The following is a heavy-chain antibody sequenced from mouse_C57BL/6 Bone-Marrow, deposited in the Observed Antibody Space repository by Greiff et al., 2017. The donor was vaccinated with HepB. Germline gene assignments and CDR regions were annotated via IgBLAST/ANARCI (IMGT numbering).Heavy chain of an antibody. V-gene: IGHV1-74*01. CDR1: GYTFTSYW. CDR2: IHPSDSDT. Sequence: QVQLQQPGAELVKPGASVKVSCKASGYTFTSYWMHWVKQRPGQGLEWIGRIHPSDSDTNYNQKFKGKATLTVDKSSSTAYMQLSSLTSEDSAVYYCAKYYYGSSYWYFDVWGTGTTVTVSS. D-gene: IGHD1-1*01. J-gene: IGHJ1*03. CDR3: AKYYYGSSYWYFDV.